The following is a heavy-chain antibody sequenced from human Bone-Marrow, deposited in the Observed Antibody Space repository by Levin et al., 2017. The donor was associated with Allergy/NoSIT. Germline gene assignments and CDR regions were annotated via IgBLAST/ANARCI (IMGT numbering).Heavy chain of an antibody. CDR3: AGDNNRITKIVVVIHAFDS. J-gene: IGHJ3*02. CDR2: IFYSGSR. CDR1: GGSISSSSYY. Sequence: SETLSLTCTVSGGSISSSSYYWGWIRQPPGTGLEWIGSIFYSGSRYYNPSLKSRVTISVDTSKNQFSLKLTSVTAAASAVEYGAGDNNRITKIVVVIHAFDSWGQGTVVTVSS. D-gene: IGHD3-22*01. V-gene: IGHV4-39*07.